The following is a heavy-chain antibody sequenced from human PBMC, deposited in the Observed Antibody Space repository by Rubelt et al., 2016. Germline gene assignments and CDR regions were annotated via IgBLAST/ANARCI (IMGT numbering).Heavy chain of an antibody. Sequence: QVQLQQWGAGLLKPSETLSLTCAVYGGSFIGYSWSWIRQPPGKGLEWIGEINPRGSTNYNPSLKSRVTISVDTSMNQFSPELTSVTAADAAVYYCAGDYGGSSAVSWGRGTLITVSS. D-gene: IGHD4-23*01. J-gene: IGHJ5*02. CDR3: AGDYGGSSAVS. CDR1: GGSFIGYS. CDR2: INPRGST. V-gene: IGHV4-34*01.